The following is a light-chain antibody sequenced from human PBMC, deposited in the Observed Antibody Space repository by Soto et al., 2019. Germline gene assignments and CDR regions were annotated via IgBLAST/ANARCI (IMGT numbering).Light chain of an antibody. V-gene: IGKV1-5*01. J-gene: IGKJ4*01. CDR1: QSISGW. CDR2: DAS. CDR3: QQYNSYSLT. Sequence: DIQMTQSPSTLSASVGDRVTITCRASQSISGWLAWYQQKPGEAPKLLIYDASSLDSGVPSRFSGSGSGTQFTLTISSLQPDDSATYYCQQYNSYSLTFGGGTRWIS.